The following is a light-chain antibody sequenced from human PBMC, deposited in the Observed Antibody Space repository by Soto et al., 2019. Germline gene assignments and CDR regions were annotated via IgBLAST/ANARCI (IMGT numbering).Light chain of an antibody. J-gene: IGKJ4*01. CDR3: QQYNSYPT. Sequence: DIQMTQSPSTLSASVGDRVTITCRASQSISSWLALYQQNPGKAPNLLIYKASSLESGDPSRFSGSGAAPEFPLNTSSLQPDDFATYYCQQYNSYPTFGGGTKVEIK. CDR1: QSISSW. CDR2: KAS. V-gene: IGKV1-5*03.